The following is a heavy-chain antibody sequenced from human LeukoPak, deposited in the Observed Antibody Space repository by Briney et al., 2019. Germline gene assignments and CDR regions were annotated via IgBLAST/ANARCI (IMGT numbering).Heavy chain of an antibody. D-gene: IGHD3-3*01. CDR2: ISGSGGST. Sequence: PGGSLRLSCAASGFTFSSYAMSWVRQVPGKGLEWVSAISGSGGSTYYADSVKGRFTISRDNAKNSLYLQMNSLRAEDTAVYYCARERYYDFWSGYSGYYYYYYMDVWGKGTTVTVSS. V-gene: IGHV3-23*01. CDR3: ARERYYDFWSGYSGYYYYYYMDV. J-gene: IGHJ6*03. CDR1: GFTFSSYA.